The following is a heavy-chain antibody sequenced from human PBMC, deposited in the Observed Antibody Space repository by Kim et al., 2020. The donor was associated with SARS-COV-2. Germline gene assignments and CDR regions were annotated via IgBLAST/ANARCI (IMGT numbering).Heavy chain of an antibody. D-gene: IGHD3-9*01. CDR2: ISYDGSNK. CDR3: AKEYDILTGYPPYYYYG. J-gene: IGHJ6*01. Sequence: GGSLRLSCAASGFTFSSYGMHWVRQAPGKGLEWVAVISYDGSNKYYADSVKGRFTISRDNSKNTLYLQMNSLRAEDTAVYYCAKEYDILTGYPPYYYYG. CDR1: GFTFSSYG. V-gene: IGHV3-30*18.